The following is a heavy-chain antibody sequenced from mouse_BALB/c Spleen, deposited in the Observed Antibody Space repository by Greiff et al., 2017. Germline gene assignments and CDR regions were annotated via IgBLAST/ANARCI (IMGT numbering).Heavy chain of an antibody. CDR1: GFNIKDYY. CDR3: TDGNYSYFDY. D-gene: IGHD2-1*01. CDR2: IYPGDGST. J-gene: IGHJ2*01. V-gene: IGHV1S56*01. Sequence: QVQLQQSGAELVRSGASVKLSCTASGFNIKDYYIHWVKQRPGQGLEWIGWIYPGDGSTKYNEKFKGKTTLTADKSSSTAYMLLSSLTSEDSAVYYCTDGNYSYFDYWGQGTTLTVSS.